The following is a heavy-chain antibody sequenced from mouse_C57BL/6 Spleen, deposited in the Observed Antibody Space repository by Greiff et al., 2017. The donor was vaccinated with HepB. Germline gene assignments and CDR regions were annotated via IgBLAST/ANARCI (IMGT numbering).Heavy chain of an antibody. J-gene: IGHJ4*01. CDR1: GYTFTSYV. Sequence: EVQGVESGPELVKPGASVKMSCKASGYTFTSYVMHWVKQKPGQGLEWIGYIYPYNDGTKYNEKFKGKATLTSDKSSSTAYMELSSLTSEDSAVYYCARWGDGYGHYAMDYWGQGTSVTVSS. V-gene: IGHV1-14*01. D-gene: IGHD2-3*01. CDR2: IYPYNDGT. CDR3: ARWGDGYGHYAMDY.